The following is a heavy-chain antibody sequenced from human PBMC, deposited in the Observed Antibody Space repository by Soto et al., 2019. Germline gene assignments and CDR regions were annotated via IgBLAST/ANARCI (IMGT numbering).Heavy chain of an antibody. V-gene: IGHV4-59*08. J-gene: IGHJ6*03. CDR2: IYYSGST. CDR3: ARHDDFYYYYYMDV. CDR1: GGSISSYY. Sequence: QVQLQESGPGLVKPSETLSLTCTVSGGSISSYYWSWIRQPPGKGLEWIGYIYYSGSTNYNPSLKSRVTRSVDTSKYQFSLKLSSVTAADTAVYYCARHDDFYYYYYMDVWGKGTTVTVSS.